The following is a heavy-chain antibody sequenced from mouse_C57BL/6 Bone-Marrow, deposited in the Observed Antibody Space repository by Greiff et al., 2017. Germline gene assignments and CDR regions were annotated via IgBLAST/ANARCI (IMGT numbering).Heavy chain of an antibody. D-gene: IGHD1-1*01. CDR1: GYTFTDYY. V-gene: IGHV1-19*01. CDR2: INPYNGGT. CDR3: ARRDYYEDY. Sequence: DVQLQESGPVLVKPGASVKMSCKASGYTFTDYYMNWVKQSPGKSLEWIGVINPYNGGTSYKQKFKGKATLTVDKSSSTAYMELNSLTSEDSAVYYCARRDYYEDYWGQGTTLTVSS. J-gene: IGHJ2*01.